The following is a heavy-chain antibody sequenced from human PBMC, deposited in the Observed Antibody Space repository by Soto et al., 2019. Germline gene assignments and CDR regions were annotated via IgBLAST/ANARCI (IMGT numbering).Heavy chain of an antibody. CDR1: GGTFSSYA. J-gene: IGHJ5*02. CDR2: IIPIFGTA. D-gene: IGHD2-15*01. CDR3: ARDIVVVVAATHWFDP. V-gene: IGHV1-69*06. Sequence: QVQLVQSGAEVKKPGSSVKVSCKASGGTFSSYAISWVRQAPGQGLEWMGGIIPIFGTANYAQKFQGRVTITAEKSTSTAYMELSSLRSEDTAVYYCARDIVVVVAATHWFDPWGQGTLVTVSS.